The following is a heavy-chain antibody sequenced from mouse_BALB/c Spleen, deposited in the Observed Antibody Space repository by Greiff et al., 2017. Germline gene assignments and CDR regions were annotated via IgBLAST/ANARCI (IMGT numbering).Heavy chain of an antibody. Sequence: QVQLQQSGAELAKPGASVKMSCKASGYTFTSYWMHWVKQRPGQGLEWIGYINPSTGYTEYNQKFKDKATLTADKSSSTAYMQLSSLTSEDSAVYYCARSVLPSAMDYWGQGTTVTVSS. V-gene: IGHV1-7*01. CDR1: GYTFTSYW. D-gene: IGHD1-1*01. CDR2: INPSTGYT. J-gene: IGHJ4*01. CDR3: ARSVLPSAMDY.